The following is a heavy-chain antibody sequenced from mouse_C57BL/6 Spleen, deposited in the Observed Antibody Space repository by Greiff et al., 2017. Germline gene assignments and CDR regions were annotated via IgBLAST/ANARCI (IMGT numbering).Heavy chain of an antibody. V-gene: IGHV1-62-2*01. D-gene: IGHD3-2*02. CDR1: GYTFTEYT. Sequence: VQLQQSGAELVKPGASVKLSCKASGYTFTEYTIHWVKQRSGQGLEWSGWFYPGSGSNKYKEKFKDKATLTADKSSSTVYMELSRLTAEDSAVYCCARHEDGGQLRLLFAYWGQGTLVTVSS. CDR3: ARHEDGGQLRLLFAY. J-gene: IGHJ3*01. CDR2: FYPGSGSN.